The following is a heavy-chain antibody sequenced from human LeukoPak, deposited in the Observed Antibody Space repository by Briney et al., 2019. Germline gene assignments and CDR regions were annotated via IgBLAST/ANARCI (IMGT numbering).Heavy chain of an antibody. J-gene: IGHJ3*02. Sequence: PGGSLRLSCAASGFTFSSYAMTWVRQAPGKGLEWVSGISGSGGSTYHADSVKGRFTISRDNSKKTLYLQMNSLRVEDTAVYYCAKVVVPAAISDRMVHEGPVWDDAFDIWGQGTMVTVSS. CDR3: AKVVVPAAISDRMVHEGPVWDDAFDI. V-gene: IGHV3-23*01. CDR1: GFTFSSYA. D-gene: IGHD2-2*01. CDR2: ISGSGGST.